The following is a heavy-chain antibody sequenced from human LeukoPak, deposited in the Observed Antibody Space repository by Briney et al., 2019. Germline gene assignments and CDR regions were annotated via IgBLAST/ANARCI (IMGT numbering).Heavy chain of an antibody. J-gene: IGHJ3*02. CDR1: GVSISSYY. CDR2: IYYSGRH. D-gene: IGHD3-10*01. V-gene: IGHV4-59*13. Sequence: SDTLSLPCTVCGVSISSYYWSCIRHPPERALVGIGYIYYSGRHNYNPSLKSRVTISVDTSKNQFSLKLSSVTAADTAVYYCARENTMVRGAFDAFDIWGQGTMVSVSS. CDR3: ARENTMVRGAFDAFDI.